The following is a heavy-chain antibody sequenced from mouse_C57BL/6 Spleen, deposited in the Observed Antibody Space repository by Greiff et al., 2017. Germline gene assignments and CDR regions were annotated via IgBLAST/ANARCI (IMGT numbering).Heavy chain of an antibody. CDR2: ISDGGSYT. J-gene: IGHJ2*01. Sequence: EVKLVESGGGLVKPGGSLKLSCAASGFTFSSYAMSWVRQTPEKRLEWVATISDGGSYTYYPDNVKGRFTISRDNAKNNLYLQMSHLKSEDTAMYYCARDTYDSWGQGTTLTVSS. V-gene: IGHV5-4*01. CDR1: GFTFSSYA. D-gene: IGHD2-4*01. CDR3: ARDTYDS.